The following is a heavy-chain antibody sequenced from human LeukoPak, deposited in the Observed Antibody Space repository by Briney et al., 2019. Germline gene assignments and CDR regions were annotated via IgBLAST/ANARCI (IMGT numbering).Heavy chain of an antibody. CDR2: ITGSGTNT. Sequence: GGSLRLSCVASGFTFSNYAMSWVRQAPGKGLEWVSAITGSGTNTYYVDSLKGRFTISRDNSKNTVFLQMNSLRHEDTAIYYCVIWGDYDVLTGYYVPDYWGQGTLVTVSS. CDR3: VIWGDYDVLTGYYVPDY. CDR1: GFTFSNYA. D-gene: IGHD3-9*01. J-gene: IGHJ4*02. V-gene: IGHV3-23*01.